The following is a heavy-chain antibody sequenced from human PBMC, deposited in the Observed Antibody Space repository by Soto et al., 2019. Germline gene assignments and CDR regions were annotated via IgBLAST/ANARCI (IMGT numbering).Heavy chain of an antibody. CDR1: GGSISSSSYY. CDR2: IYYSGST. J-gene: IGHJ6*03. Sequence: QLQLQESGPGLVKPSETLSLTCTVSGGSISSSSYYWGWIRQPPGKGLEWIGSIYYSGSTYYNPSIKSRVTISVDTSKNQFSLKLSSVTAADTAVYYCARSPRSPLYCSSTSCYFRYYYYYMDVWGKGTTVTVSS. V-gene: IGHV4-39*01. D-gene: IGHD2-2*01. CDR3: ARSPRSPLYCSSTSCYFRYYYYYMDV.